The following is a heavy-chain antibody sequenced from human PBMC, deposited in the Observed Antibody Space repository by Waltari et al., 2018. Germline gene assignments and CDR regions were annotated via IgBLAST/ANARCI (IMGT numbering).Heavy chain of an antibody. D-gene: IGHD5-12*01. J-gene: IGHJ5*02. CDR3: ARGVSSGYVRYWFDP. CDR1: GGSISSRNW. CDR2: IYHSGST. V-gene: IGHV4-4*02. Sequence: QVQLQESGPGLVKPSGTLSLTCAVSGGSISSRNWWSWVRQPPGKGLEWIGEIYHSGSTNYNPSLKSRVTIAVDKSKNQFALKMSAVTAADTAWYYCARGVSSGYVRYWFDPWGQGTLVTVSS.